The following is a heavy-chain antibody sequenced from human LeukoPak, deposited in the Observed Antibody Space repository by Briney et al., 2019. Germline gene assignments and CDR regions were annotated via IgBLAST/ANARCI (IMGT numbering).Heavy chain of an antibody. J-gene: IGHJ4*02. CDR1: GFTFSNSW. V-gene: IGHV3-74*01. Sequence: GGSLRLSCAASGFTFSNSWMHWVRQAPGKGLVWVSRINGDGSTTNYADSVKGRFTISRDNARNTLYLQMNGLRPEDTAVYYCAKDDYGSFDYWGQGTLVTVSS. CDR2: INGDGSTT. CDR3: AKDDYGSFDY. D-gene: IGHD3-10*01.